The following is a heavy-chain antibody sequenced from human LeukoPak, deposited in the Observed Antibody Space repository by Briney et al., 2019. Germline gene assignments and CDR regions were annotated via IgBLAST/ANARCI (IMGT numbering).Heavy chain of an antibody. CDR1: GGSVNSDSYY. CDR3: ARQGRVDDWDSDY. Sequence: SETLSLTCTVSGGSVNSDSYYWSWIRQPPGKGLEWIGYIYYSGSTNYNPSLKSRVTISVDTSKNQFSLKLSSVTAADTAVYYCARQGRVDDWDSDYWGQGTLVTVSS. J-gene: IGHJ4*02. D-gene: IGHD1-26*01. CDR2: IYYSGST. V-gene: IGHV4-61*01.